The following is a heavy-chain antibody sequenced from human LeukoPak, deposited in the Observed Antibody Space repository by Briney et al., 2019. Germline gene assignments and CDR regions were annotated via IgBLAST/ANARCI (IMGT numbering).Heavy chain of an antibody. Sequence: PSQTLSLTCTVPGGSISSGNYYWSWIRQPPGKGLEWIGRIYSSGSTNHNPSLKSRVTISADTSKNQYSLKLSSATGADTAVYYCASTDTNGGAFDIWGQGTMVTVSS. CDR3: ASTDTNGGAFDI. CDR1: GGSISSGNYY. J-gene: IGHJ3*02. D-gene: IGHD2-8*01. V-gene: IGHV4-61*02. CDR2: IYSSGST.